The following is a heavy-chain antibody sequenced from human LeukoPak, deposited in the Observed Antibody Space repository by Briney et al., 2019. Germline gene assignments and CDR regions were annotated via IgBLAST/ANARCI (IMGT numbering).Heavy chain of an antibody. CDR3: AKGAGWFGEPGGDYFDY. V-gene: IGHV3-30*18. D-gene: IGHD3-10*01. J-gene: IGHJ4*02. CDR2: ISYDGSNK. CDR1: GFTFSSYG. Sequence: PGGSLRLSCAASGFTFSSYGMHWVRQAPGKGLEWVAVISYDGSNKYYADSVKGRFTISRDNSKNTLYLQMNSLRAEDTAVYYCAKGAGWFGEPGGDYFDYWGQGTLVTVSS.